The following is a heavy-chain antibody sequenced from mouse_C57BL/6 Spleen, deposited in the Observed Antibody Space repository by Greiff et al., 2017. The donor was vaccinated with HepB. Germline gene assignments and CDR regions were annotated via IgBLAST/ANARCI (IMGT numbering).Heavy chain of an antibody. Sequence: QVQLQQPGTELVKPGASVKLSCKASGYTFTSYWMHWVKQRPEQGLEWIGNIDPSNGGTNYNEKFKSKATLTVDKSSSTAYMQLSSLTSEDSAVYYCARGNWDVGGYFDYWGQGTTLTVSS. J-gene: IGHJ2*01. V-gene: IGHV1-53*01. CDR1: GYTFTSYW. D-gene: IGHD4-1*01. CDR3: ARGNWDVGGYFDY. CDR2: IDPSNGGT.